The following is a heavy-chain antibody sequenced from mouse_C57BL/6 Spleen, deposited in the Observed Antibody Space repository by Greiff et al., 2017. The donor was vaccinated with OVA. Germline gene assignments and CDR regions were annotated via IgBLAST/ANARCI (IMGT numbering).Heavy chain of an antibody. D-gene: IGHD2-10*01. CDR3: AMALLANAMDY. CDR1: GYTFTSYW. V-gene: IGHV1-74*01. CDR2: IHPSDSDT. Sequence: QVQLKQPGAELVKPGASVKVSCKASGYTFTSYWMHWVKQRPGQGLEWIGRIHPSDSDTNYNQKFKGKATLTVDKSSSTAYMQLSSLTSEDSAVYYCAMALLANAMDYWGQGTSVTVSS. J-gene: IGHJ4*01.